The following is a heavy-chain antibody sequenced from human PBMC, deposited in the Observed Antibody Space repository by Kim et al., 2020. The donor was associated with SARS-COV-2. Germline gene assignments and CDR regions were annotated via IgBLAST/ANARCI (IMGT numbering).Heavy chain of an antibody. Sequence: SETLSLTCTVSGGSICSYYWSWIRQPPGKGLEWIGYIYYSGSTNYNPSLKSRVTISVDTSKNQFSLKLSSVTAADTAVYYCARQEWEPKGEYFQHWGQGTLVTVSS. J-gene: IGHJ1*01. CDR1: GGSICSYY. CDR2: IYYSGST. CDR3: ARQEWEPKGEYFQH. D-gene: IGHD1-26*01. V-gene: IGHV4-59*08.